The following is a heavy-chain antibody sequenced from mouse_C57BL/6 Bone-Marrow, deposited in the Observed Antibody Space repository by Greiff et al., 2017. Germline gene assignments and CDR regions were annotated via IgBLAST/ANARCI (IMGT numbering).Heavy chain of an antibody. D-gene: IGHD3-1*01. CDR1: GYAFTNYL. V-gene: IGHV1-54*01. CDR2: INPGSGGT. CDR3: EREGLKERFAY. J-gene: IGHJ3*01. Sequence: VQLQQSGAELVRPGTSVKVSCKASGYAFTNYLIEWVKQRPGQGLEWIGVINPGSGGTNYNEKFKGKATLTADKSSSTAYMQLRSLPSEEAAVYFCEREGLKERFAYWGQGTLVTVSA.